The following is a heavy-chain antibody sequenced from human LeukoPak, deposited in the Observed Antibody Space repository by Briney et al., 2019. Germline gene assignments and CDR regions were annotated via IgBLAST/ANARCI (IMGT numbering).Heavy chain of an antibody. J-gene: IGHJ4*02. Sequence: ASVKVSCKASGYTFAGYYMHWVRQAPGQGLEWMGWINPNHGDTNYAQKFQDRVSMTRDTSISTAYMHLSRLRSADTAVYYCARSPHILTGENFDYWGQGTLLTVSS. CDR3: ARSPHILTGENFDY. CDR1: GYTFAGYY. V-gene: IGHV1-2*02. D-gene: IGHD3-9*01. CDR2: INPNHGDT.